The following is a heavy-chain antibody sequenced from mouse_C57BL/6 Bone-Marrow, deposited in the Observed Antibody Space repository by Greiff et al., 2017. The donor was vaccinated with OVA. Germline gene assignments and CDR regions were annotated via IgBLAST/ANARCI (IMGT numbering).Heavy chain of an antibody. CDR1: GFTFSDYG. V-gene: IGHV5-17*01. D-gene: IGHD2-3*01. J-gene: IGHJ4*01. Sequence: EVMLVESGGGLVKPGGSLKLSCAASGFTFSDYGMHWVRQAPEKGLEWVAYISSGSSTIYYADTVKGRFTISRDNAKNTLFLQMTSLRFEDTAMYYCARRDIYSGYYVYAMDYWGQGTSVTVSA. CDR3: ARRDIYSGYYVYAMDY. CDR2: ISSGSSTI.